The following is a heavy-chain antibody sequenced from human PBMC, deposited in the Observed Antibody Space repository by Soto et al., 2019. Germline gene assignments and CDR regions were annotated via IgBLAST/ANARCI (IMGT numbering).Heavy chain of an antibody. CDR1: GDSISSYY. CDR3: ARGHLGITTSGTWYDFDY. Sequence: QVQLQESGPRLVKPSETLSLTCTVSGDSISSYYWTWIRQPPGKGLEYIGYIYYSGRTYYNPSLKSGVNISVDTSKNQFTLKLSSVTAADTAVYYCARGHLGITTSGTWYDFDYWGQGTLVTVSS. CDR2: IYYSGRT. V-gene: IGHV4-59*01. D-gene: IGHD2-15*01. J-gene: IGHJ4*02.